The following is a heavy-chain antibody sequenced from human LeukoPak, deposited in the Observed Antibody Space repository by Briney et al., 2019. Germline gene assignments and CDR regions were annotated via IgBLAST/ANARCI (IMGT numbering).Heavy chain of an antibody. CDR3: ARQGAGVPFDY. Sequence: SETLSLTCTVSGGSLSSRTYYWGWIRQSPGRELEWIGSIYYSGSTYYNPSVRSRVTISVDTSKNQFSLKLTSVTAADTAVYYCARQGAGVPFDYWGRGTLVTVSS. J-gene: IGHJ4*02. CDR2: IYYSGST. CDR1: GGSLSSRTYY. D-gene: IGHD3-10*01. V-gene: IGHV4-39*01.